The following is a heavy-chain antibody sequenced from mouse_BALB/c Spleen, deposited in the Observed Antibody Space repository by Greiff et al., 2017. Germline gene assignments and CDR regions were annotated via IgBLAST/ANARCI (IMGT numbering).Heavy chain of an antibody. D-gene: IGHD2-10*01. CDR2: IYPGDGDT. J-gene: IGHJ4*01. Sequence: QVQLQQSGAELVRPGSSVKISCKASGYAFSSYWMNWVKQRPGQGLEWIGQIYPGDGDTNYNGKFKGKATLTADKSSSTAYMQLSSLTSEDSAVYFCAREGACYGNGGAMDYWGQGTSVTVSS. CDR3: AREGACYGNGGAMDY. V-gene: IGHV1-80*01. CDR1: GYAFSSYW.